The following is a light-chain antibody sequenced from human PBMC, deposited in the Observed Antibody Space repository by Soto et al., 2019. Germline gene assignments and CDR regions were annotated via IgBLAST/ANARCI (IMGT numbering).Light chain of an antibody. CDR1: QSVSSSY. J-gene: IGKJ2*01. V-gene: IGKV3-20*01. CDR2: GAY. Sequence: EIVLTQSPGTLSLSPGERATLSCRASQSVSSSYLARYQQKPGQAHRLLIYGAYSRATGIPDRFSGSGSGTAITLTSSRLEPEDFAVYYCHQYGSSPPYTFVQVTKLEIK. CDR3: HQYGSSPPYT.